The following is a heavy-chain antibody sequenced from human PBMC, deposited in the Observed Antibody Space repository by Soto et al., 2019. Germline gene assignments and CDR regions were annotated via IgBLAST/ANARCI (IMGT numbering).Heavy chain of an antibody. Sequence: EVQLVESGGGLVQPGRSLRLSCAASGFTFDDYAMHWVRQAPGKGLEWVSGISWNSGSIGYADSVKGRFTISRDNAKNSLYLQKNSLRAEDTALYYCVKGGYNWNSYLHYWGQGTLVTVSS. CDR2: ISWNSGSI. D-gene: IGHD1-7*01. V-gene: IGHV3-9*01. CDR3: VKGGYNWNSYLHY. CDR1: GFTFDDYA. J-gene: IGHJ4*02.